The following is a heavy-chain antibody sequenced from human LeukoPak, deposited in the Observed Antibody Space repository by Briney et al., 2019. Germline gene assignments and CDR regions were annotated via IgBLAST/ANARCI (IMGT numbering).Heavy chain of an antibody. J-gene: IGHJ4*02. D-gene: IGHD6-13*01. CDR1: GFTFSSYA. V-gene: IGHV3-23*01. Sequence: PGGSLRLSCAAYGFTFSSYAMSWVRQAPGKGLEWVSAISGSGGSTYYADSVKGRFTISRDNSKNTLYLQMNSLRAEDTAVYYCATTGYSSRNYWGQGTLVTVSS. CDR2: ISGSGGST. CDR3: ATTGYSSRNY.